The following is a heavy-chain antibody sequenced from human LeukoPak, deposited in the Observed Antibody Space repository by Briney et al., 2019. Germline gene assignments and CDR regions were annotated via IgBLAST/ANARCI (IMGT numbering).Heavy chain of an antibody. J-gene: IGHJ4*02. CDR2: INHSGST. D-gene: IGHD6-19*01. CDR3: ARGPRGWYHLHYFDY. V-gene: IGHV4-34*01. CDR1: GGSFSGYY. Sequence: SETLSLTCAVYGGSFSGYYWSWIRQPPGKGLEWIGEINHSGSTNYNPSLKSRVIISVDTSKNQFSLKLSSVTAADTAVYYCARGPRGWYHLHYFDYWGQGTLVTVSS.